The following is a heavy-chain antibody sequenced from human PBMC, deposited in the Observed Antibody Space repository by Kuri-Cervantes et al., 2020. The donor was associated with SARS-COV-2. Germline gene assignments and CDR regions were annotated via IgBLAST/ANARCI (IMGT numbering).Heavy chain of an antibody. V-gene: IGHV4-59*01. CDR2: IYYSGST. CDR1: GGSISSYY. Sequence: GSLRLSCTVSGGSISSYYWSWIRQPPGKGLEWIGYIYYSGSTKYNPSLKSRVTISVDTSKNQFSLKLSSVTAADTAVYYCARETIAAAIFDLWGRGTLVTVSS. J-gene: IGHJ2*01. CDR3: ARETIAAAIFDL. D-gene: IGHD6-13*01.